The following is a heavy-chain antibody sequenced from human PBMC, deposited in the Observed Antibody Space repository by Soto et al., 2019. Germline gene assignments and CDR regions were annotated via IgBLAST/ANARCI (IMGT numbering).Heavy chain of an antibody. Sequence: SETLSLTCTVSGGSISSYYWSWIRQPPGKGLEWIGYIYYSGSTNYSPSLKSRVTISVDTSKNQLSLKLSSVTAADTAVYYCARTDYYDSSGSFDPWGQGTLVTV. CDR3: ARTDYYDSSGSFDP. CDR2: IYYSGST. V-gene: IGHV4-59*01. D-gene: IGHD3-22*01. CDR1: GGSISSYY. J-gene: IGHJ5*02.